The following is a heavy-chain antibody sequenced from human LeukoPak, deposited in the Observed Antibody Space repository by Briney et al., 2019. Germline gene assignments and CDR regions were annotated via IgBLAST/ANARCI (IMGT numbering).Heavy chain of an antibody. CDR2: IYYSGST. J-gene: IGHJ5*02. CDR3: ARAPLVGASGWFDP. Sequence: PSETLSLTCTVSGGSISGYYWSWIRQPPGKGLEWIGYIYYSGSTNYNPSLKSRVTISVDTSKNQFSLKLSSVTPADTAVYYSARAPLVGASGWFDPWGQGTLVTVSS. V-gene: IGHV4-59*01. CDR1: GGSISGYY. D-gene: IGHD1-26*01.